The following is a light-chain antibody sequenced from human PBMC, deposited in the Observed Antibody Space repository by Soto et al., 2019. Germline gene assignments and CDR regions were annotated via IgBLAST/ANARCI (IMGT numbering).Light chain of an antibody. V-gene: IGLV1-44*01. Sequence: QSVLTQPPSASGTPGQRVTISCSGSSSNIGSNPVNWYQQLPGTAPKLLICSNNQRPSGVPDRFSGAKSGTSASLATSGLQSEDEADYYCAAWDDSLNGVVFGGGTKVTVL. CDR1: SSNIGSNP. CDR2: SNN. J-gene: IGLJ2*01. CDR3: AAWDDSLNGVV.